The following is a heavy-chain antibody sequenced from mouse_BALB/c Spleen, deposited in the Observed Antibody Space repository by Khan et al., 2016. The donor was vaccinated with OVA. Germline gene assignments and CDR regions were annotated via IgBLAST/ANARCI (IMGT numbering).Heavy chain of an antibody. Sequence: EVQLVESGPGLVKPSQSLSLTCTVTGYSITSDYAWNWIRQFPGNKLEWMGYISYSGNTKYNPSLKSRISITRDTSKNQFFLQLNFVTIEDTATSYCARIRGGDIDYWGQGTTLTVSS. J-gene: IGHJ2*01. CDR1: GYSITSDYA. D-gene: IGHD3-3*01. CDR2: ISYSGNT. V-gene: IGHV3-2*02. CDR3: ARIRGGDIDY.